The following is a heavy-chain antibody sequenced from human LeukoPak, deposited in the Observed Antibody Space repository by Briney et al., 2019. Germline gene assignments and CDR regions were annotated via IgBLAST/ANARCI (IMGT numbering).Heavy chain of an antibody. CDR3: TTAPSGYAYMNGWHLDY. D-gene: IGHD5-18*01. V-gene: IGHV3-15*01. CDR1: GFTFNYAG. CDR2: IKGKTDGETT. Sequence: GGSLRLSCAASGFTFNYAGMSWVRQAPGKGLEWVGRIKGKTDGETTDYAAPVKGRFTISRDDSKNTLYLQMNSLKTEDTALYYCTTAPSGYAYMNGWHLDYWGQGALVTVSS. J-gene: IGHJ4*02.